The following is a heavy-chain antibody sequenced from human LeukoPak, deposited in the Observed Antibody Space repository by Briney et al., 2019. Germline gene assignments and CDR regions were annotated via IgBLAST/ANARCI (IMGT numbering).Heavy chain of an antibody. CDR1: GFTFSNYW. J-gene: IGHJ6*03. V-gene: IGHV3-74*01. Sequence: GGSLRLSCAASGFTFSNYWMHWVRQAPGKGLVWVSRINSDGSSTSYADSVKGRFTISRDNAKNTLYLQMNSLRAEDTAVYYCARVSSGSYFGYYYYYMDVWSKGTTVTVSS. D-gene: IGHD1-26*01. CDR3: ARVSSGSYFGYYYYYMDV. CDR2: INSDGSST.